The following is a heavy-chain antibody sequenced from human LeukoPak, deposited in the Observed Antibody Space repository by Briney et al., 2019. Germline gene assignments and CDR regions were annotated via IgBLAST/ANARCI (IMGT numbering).Heavy chain of an antibody. CDR3: ARGGRCFELYYYYGMDV. CDR2: INHSGST. J-gene: IGHJ6*04. CDR1: GGSFSGYY. Sequence: SETLSLTCAVYGGSFSGYYWSWIRQPPGKGLEWIGEINHSGSTNYNPSLKSRVTISVDTSKNQFSLKLSSVTAADTAVYYCARGGRCFELYYYYGMDVWGKGTTVTVSS. D-gene: IGHD3-9*01. V-gene: IGHV4-34*01.